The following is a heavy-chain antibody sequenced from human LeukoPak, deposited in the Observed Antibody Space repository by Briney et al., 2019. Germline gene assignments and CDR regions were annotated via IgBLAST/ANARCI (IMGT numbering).Heavy chain of an antibody. D-gene: IGHD1/OR15-1a*01. CDR3: AREALNMYYGMDV. V-gene: IGHV3-21*01. J-gene: IGHJ6*02. CDR2: ISSSSTYI. Sequence: GGSLRLSCAASGFTVSSNYMNWVRQAPGKGLEWVSSISSSSTYIYYADSVKGRFTISRDNAKNSLSLQMNSLRAEDTAVYYCAREALNMYYGMDVWGQGTTITVSS. CDR1: GFTVSSNY.